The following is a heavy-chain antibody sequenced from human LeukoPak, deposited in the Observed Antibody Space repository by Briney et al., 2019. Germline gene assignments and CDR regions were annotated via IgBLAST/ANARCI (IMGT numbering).Heavy chain of an antibody. J-gene: IGHJ3*02. CDR3: ARNSAYYDILTGYSPQGAFDI. CDR2: IYYSGST. V-gene: IGHV4-59*01. D-gene: IGHD3-9*01. Sequence: PSETLSLTCTVSGGSISSYYWSWIRQPPGKGLEWIGYIYYSGSTNYNPSLKSRVTMSVDTSKNQFSLKLSSVTAADTAVYYCARNSAYYDILTGYSPQGAFDIWGQGTMVTVSS. CDR1: GGSISSYY.